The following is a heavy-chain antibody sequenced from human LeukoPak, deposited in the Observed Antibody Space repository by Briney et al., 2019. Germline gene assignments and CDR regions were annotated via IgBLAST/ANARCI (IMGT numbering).Heavy chain of an antibody. D-gene: IGHD3-9*01. Sequence: GGSLRLSCAAPGFTFSSYWMSWVRQAPGKGLEWVANIKQDGSEKYYVDSVKGRFTISRDNAKNSLYLQMNSLRAEDTAVYYCARVKYDYDILTGLADYWGQGTLVTVSS. V-gene: IGHV3-7*01. J-gene: IGHJ4*02. CDR1: GFTFSSYW. CDR3: ARVKYDYDILTGLADY. CDR2: IKQDGSEK.